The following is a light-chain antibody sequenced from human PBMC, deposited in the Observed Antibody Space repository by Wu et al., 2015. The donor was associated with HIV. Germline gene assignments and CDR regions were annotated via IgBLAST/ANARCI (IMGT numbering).Light chain of an antibody. Sequence: EIFMTQSPATLSVSPGERATLSCRASQSVSGNLAWYQQRPGQAPRLLIYGASTRATGIPARFSGSGSGTEFTLTISSLQSEDFAVYYCQQYNNWPPGTFGRRDQGGNQT. CDR2: GAS. CDR1: QSVSGN. CDR3: QQYNNWPPGT. J-gene: IGKJ1*01. V-gene: IGKV3-15*01.